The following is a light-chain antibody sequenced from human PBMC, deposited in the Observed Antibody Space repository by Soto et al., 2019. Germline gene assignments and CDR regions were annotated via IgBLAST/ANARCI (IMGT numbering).Light chain of an antibody. CDR1: QSINTN. V-gene: IGKV3-15*01. J-gene: IGKJ1*01. Sequence: IVMTQSPATLSVSPVERATLSCRASQSINTNLAWYQQKPGQAPRLLIYGASTRATGIPGRFSGRGSGTEFTLTISSLVSEDFAVYYCQQYNSWPTFGPGTKVDI. CDR3: QQYNSWPT. CDR2: GAS.